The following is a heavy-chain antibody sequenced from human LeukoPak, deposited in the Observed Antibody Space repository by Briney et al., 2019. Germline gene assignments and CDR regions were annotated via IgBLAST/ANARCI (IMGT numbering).Heavy chain of an antibody. CDR2: ISSSGSTI. CDR3: ARDRHKYNYDGSGCPPY. V-gene: IGHV3-48*03. Sequence: GGSLRLSCAASGFTFSSYEMNWVRQAPGKGLEWVSYISSSGSTIYSADSVKGGFTISRDNAKNSLYLQMNSLRAEDTAVYYCARDRHKYNYDGSGCPPYWGQGTLVTVSS. CDR1: GFTFSSYE. D-gene: IGHD3-22*01. J-gene: IGHJ4*02.